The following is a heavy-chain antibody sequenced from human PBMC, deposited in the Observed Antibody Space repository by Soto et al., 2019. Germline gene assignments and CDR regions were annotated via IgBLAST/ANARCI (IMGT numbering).Heavy chain of an antibody. V-gene: IGHV1-2*04. CDR1: GYTFTGYY. D-gene: IGHD2-2*01. CDR3: ARGYCSSTSCYAFDY. J-gene: IGHJ4*02. Sequence: ASVKVSCKASGYTFTGYYMHWVRQAPGQGLEWMGWINPNSGGTNYAQKFQGCVTMTRDTSISTAYMELSRLRSDDTAVYYCARGYCSSTSCYAFDYWGQGTLVTVSS. CDR2: INPNSGGT.